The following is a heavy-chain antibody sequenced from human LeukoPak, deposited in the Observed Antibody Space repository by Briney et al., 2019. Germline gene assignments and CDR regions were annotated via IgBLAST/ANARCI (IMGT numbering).Heavy chain of an antibody. D-gene: IGHD3-10*01. CDR2: IYYSGST. J-gene: IGHJ4*02. CDR1: GGSISSSGYY. Sequence: PSETLSLTCTVSGGSISSSGYYWGWIRQPPGKGLEWIGSIYYSGSTYYNPSLKSRVTISVDTSKNQFSLKLSSVTAADTAVYYCARHSGFGELFPWWGQGTLVTVSS. V-gene: IGHV4-39*01. CDR3: ARHSGFGELFPW.